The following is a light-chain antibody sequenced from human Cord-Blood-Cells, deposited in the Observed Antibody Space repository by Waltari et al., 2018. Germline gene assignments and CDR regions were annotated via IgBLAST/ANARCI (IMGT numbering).Light chain of an antibody. J-gene: IGKJ1*01. CDR3: QQRSIWPPWT. Sequence: EILLTQSPATLSSSPRERATLSCRASQSVSSYLAWYQPKPCQAPRLLIYDAANRATGIPARFSGSGSETDFTLTSSSLEPEDLAVYYCQQRSIWPPWTFGQGTKVELK. V-gene: IGKV3-11*01. CDR1: QSVSSY. CDR2: DAA.